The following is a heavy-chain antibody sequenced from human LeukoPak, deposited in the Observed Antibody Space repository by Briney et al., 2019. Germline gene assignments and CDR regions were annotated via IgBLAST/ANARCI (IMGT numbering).Heavy chain of an antibody. Sequence: GGSLRLSCAASGFTFSSYAMSWVRQAPGKGLECISGFSGSGGSTYYADSVKGRFTISRDNSKNTLYLQMNSLRAEDTAVYYCAKDSSSSHYYFDYWGQGTLVTVSS. CDR1: GFTFSSYA. D-gene: IGHD6-6*01. CDR2: FSGSGGST. CDR3: AKDSSSSHYYFDY. J-gene: IGHJ4*02. V-gene: IGHV3-23*01.